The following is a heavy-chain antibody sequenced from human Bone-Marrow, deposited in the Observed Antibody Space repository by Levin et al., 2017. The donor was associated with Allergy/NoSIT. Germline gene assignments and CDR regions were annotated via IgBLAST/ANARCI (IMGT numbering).Heavy chain of an antibody. J-gene: IGHJ4*02. CDR2: IGTTNNYI. CDR3: ARLLSSTSIF. Sequence: GGSLRLSCVASEFTLSSYSMNWVRQAPGKGLEWVASIGTTNNYIYYADSVKGRFTISRDNTKNSLLLYMNDLRADDTAVYYCARLLSSTSIFWGQGTLVTVSS. D-gene: IGHD6-13*01. V-gene: IGHV3-21*01. CDR1: EFTLSSYS.